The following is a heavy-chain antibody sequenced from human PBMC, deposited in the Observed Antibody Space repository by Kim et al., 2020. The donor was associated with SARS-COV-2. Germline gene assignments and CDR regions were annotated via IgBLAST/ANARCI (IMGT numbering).Heavy chain of an antibody. J-gene: IGHJ4*02. D-gene: IGHD5-12*01. Sequence: AQKFQGNVTMTRDTSTSTGYMELSSLRSEDTAVYCCARVGGGYNMYYFDYWGQGTLVTVSS. CDR3: ARVGGGYNMYYFDY. V-gene: IGHV1-46*01.